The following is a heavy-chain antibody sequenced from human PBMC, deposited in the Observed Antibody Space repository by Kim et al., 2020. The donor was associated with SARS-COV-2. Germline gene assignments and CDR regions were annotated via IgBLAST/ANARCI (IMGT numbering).Heavy chain of an antibody. D-gene: IGHD6-19*01. J-gene: IGHJ1*01. Sequence: GGSLRLSCAASGFTFSSYGMNWVRQAPGKGLEWVSSISSSSSYIYYADSVKGRFTISRDNAKNSLYLQMNSLRAEDTAVYYCARDSLQWLVKEAEYFQHWGQGTLVTVSS. V-gene: IGHV3-21*01. CDR2: ISSSSSYI. CDR3: ARDSLQWLVKEAEYFQH. CDR1: GFTFSSYG.